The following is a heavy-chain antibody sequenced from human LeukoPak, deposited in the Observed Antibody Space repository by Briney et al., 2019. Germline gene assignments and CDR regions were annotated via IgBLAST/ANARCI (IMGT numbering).Heavy chain of an antibody. D-gene: IGHD2-2*01. Sequence: SETLSLTCAFSGGSINGYYWSWIRQPPGKGLEWIGYIYYSGSTIYNPSLKSRLTISLDTSKNQFSLNLNSVTAADAAVYDCARLVPAASWAFDFWGQGTMVTVSS. V-gene: IGHV4-59*01. J-gene: IGHJ3*01. CDR1: GGSINGYY. CDR2: IYYSGST. CDR3: ARLVPAASWAFDF.